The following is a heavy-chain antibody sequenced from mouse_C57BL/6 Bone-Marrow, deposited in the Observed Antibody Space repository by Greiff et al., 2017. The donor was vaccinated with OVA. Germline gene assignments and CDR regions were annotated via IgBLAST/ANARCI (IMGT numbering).Heavy chain of an antibody. J-gene: IGHJ4*01. Sequence: QVQLQQPGAELVKPGASVKMSCKASGYTFTSYWITWVKQRPGQGLEWIGDIYPGSGSTNYNEKLKSKATLTVDTSYSPASMQLSSLTAEDSAVNYGERRAYSNLDYYAMDYWGQGTSGTGAS. CDR2: IYPGSGST. CDR3: ERRAYSNLDYYAMDY. D-gene: IGHD2-5*01. CDR1: GYTFTSYW. V-gene: IGHV1-55*01.